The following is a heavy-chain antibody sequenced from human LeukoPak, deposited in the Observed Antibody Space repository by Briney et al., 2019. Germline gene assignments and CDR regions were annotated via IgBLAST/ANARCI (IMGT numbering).Heavy chain of an antibody. CDR3: ARRITMVRGGYYFDY. V-gene: IGHV4-59*08. CDR2: IYYSGST. J-gene: IGHJ4*02. CDR1: GGSFSGYY. Sequence: TSETLSLTCAVYGGSFSGYYWSWIRQPPGKGLEWIGYIYYSGSTNYNPSLKSRVTISVDTSKNQFSLKLRSVTAADTAVYYCARRITMVRGGYYFDYWGQGTLVTVSS. D-gene: IGHD3-10*01.